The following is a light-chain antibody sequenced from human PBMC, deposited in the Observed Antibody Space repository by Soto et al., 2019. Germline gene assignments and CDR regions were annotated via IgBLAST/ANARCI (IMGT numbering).Light chain of an antibody. J-gene: IGLJ1*01. V-gene: IGLV2-14*01. Sequence: HSPLTQPASVSGSPGQSITISCTGTNSDVGGYNYVSWYQQHPGKAPELMIYEVSHRPSGVSNRFSGSKSDNTASLTISGLQAEDEADYYCSSYTSISTLYVFGTGTKVTVL. CDR1: NSDVGGYNY. CDR2: EVS. CDR3: SSYTSISTLYV.